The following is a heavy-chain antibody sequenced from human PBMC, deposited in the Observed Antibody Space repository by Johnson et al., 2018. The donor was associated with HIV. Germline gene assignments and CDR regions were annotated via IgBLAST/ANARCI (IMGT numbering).Heavy chain of an antibody. CDR1: GFTFSSYG. J-gene: IGHJ3*02. V-gene: IGHV3-30*02. CDR2: IRYDGSNK. CDR3: ARDRAGGGYNYGAFDI. Sequence: VQLVESGGGVVQPGGSLRLSCAASGFTFSSYGMHWVRQAPGKGLEWVAFIRYDGSNKYYADSVKGRFTISRDNSKNTLYLQMNSLRAEDTAVYYCARDRAGGGYNYGAFDIWGQGTMVTVSS. D-gene: IGHD5-24*01.